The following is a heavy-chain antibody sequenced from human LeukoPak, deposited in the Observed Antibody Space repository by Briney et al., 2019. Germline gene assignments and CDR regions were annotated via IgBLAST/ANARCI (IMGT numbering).Heavy chain of an antibody. V-gene: IGHV3-53*01. Sequence: SGGSLRLSCAASGFNVSNNYMSWVRQAPGKGLEWVSVIYRGGSTYYADSVKGRFTISRDNPKNTLYLQMNSLRAEDTAVYYCARVREVAFQHWGQGTLVTVSS. D-gene: IGHD2-15*01. CDR1: GFNVSNNY. J-gene: IGHJ1*01. CDR3: ARVREVAFQH. CDR2: IYRGGST.